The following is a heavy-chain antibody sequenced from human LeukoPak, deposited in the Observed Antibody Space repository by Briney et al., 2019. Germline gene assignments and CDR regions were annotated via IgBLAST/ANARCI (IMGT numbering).Heavy chain of an antibody. V-gene: IGHV1-8*03. Sequence: ASVKVSCKASGYTFTSYDINWVRQATGQGLEWMGWMNPNSGNTGYAQKFQGRVTITRNTSISTAYMEVSGLRSEDTAVYYCARHYYYDSSGYPIPGNWFDPWGQGTLVTVSS. J-gene: IGHJ5*02. CDR3: ARHYYYDSSGYPIPGNWFDP. CDR1: GYTFTSYD. CDR2: MNPNSGNT. D-gene: IGHD3-22*01.